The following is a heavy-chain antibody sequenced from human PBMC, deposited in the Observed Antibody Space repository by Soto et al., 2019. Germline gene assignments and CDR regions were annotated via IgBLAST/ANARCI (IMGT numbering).Heavy chain of an antibody. V-gene: IGHV1-69*15. CDR3: ARRTECISTSCYDY. CDR2: IIPIFGTA. D-gene: IGHD2-2*01. Sequence: QVQLVQSGAEVKKPGSSVKVSCKASGGTFSSYAISWVRQAPGQGLEWMGTIIPIFGTANYAQKFQGRVTITADDSTSTSYMELSSLRSEDTAVYYCARRTECISTSCYDYWGQGTLVTVSS. CDR1: GGTFSSYA. J-gene: IGHJ4*02.